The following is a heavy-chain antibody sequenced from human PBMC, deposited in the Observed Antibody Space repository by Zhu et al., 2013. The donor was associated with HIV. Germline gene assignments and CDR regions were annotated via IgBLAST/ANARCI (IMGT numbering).Heavy chain of an antibody. J-gene: IGHJ4*02. V-gene: IGHV1-46*01. Sequence: QVQLVQSGAEVKKPGASVKVSCKTSGDTFTSYYMHWVRQAPGQGLEWMGIINPSGGSTSYAQKFQGRVTMTRDTSTRTFYMELSSLRSEDTAVYYCASYNIYHYWGQGTLVTVSS. CDR3: ASYNIYHY. CDR2: INPSGGST. CDR1: GDTFTSYY. D-gene: IGHD1-1*01.